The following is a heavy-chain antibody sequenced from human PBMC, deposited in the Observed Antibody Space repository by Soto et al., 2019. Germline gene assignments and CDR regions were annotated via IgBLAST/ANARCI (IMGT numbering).Heavy chain of an antibody. CDR2: IYPGDSDT. J-gene: IGHJ6*02. V-gene: IGHV5-51*01. CDR3: AASIFYYGMDV. Sequence: ESLKISCKGSGYTFTNYWIGWVRQMPGKGLEWMGIIYPGDSDTKYNPSFQGQVTISADKSITTTYLRWTSLKASDTAIYYCAASIFYYGMDVWGQGTTVTVSS. CDR1: GYTFTNYW.